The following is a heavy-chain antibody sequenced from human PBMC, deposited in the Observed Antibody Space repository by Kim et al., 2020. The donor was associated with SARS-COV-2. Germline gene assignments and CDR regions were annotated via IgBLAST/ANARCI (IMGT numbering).Heavy chain of an antibody. Sequence: DGSGTNYADSVKGRCSVSRDNAKNTLYLQMNSRRAEDTAVYYWASLRYGYWGQGALVTVSS. CDR2: DGSGT. J-gene: IGHJ4*02. V-gene: IGHV3-74*01. D-gene: IGHD2-15*01. CDR3: ASLRYGY.